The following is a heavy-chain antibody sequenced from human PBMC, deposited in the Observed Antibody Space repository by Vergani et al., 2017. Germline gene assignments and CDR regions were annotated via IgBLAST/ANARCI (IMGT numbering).Heavy chain of an antibody. D-gene: IGHD3-3*01. V-gene: IGHV3-30*18. J-gene: IGHJ6*03. CDR3: AKESHVEVYYYYYMDV. Sequence: QVQLVESGGGVVQPGRSLRLSCAASGFTFSSYGMHWVRQAPGKGLEWVAVISYDGSNKYYADSVKGRFTISRDNSKNTLYLQMNSLRAEDTAVYYCAKESHVEVYYYYYMDVWGKGTTVTVSS. CDR1: GFTFSSYG. CDR2: ISYDGSNK.